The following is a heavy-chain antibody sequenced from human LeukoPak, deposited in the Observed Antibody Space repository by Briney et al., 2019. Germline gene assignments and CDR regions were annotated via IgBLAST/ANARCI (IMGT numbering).Heavy chain of an antibody. J-gene: IGHJ4*02. Sequence: GGSLRLSCAASGFTFSSYAMHWVRQAPGKGLEYVSAISSNGGSTYYANSVKGRFTISRDNSKNTLYLQMGSLRAEDMAVYYCARVRGSSSRPSPTPYFDYWGQGTLVTVSS. V-gene: IGHV3-64*01. CDR3: ARVRGSSSRPSPTPYFDY. D-gene: IGHD6-13*01. CDR2: ISSNGGST. CDR1: GFTFSSYA.